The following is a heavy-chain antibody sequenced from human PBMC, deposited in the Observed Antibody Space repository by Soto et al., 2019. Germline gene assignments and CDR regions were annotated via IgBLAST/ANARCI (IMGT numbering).Heavy chain of an antibody. V-gene: IGHV3-30*18. CDR2: MSYDGSNK. Sequence: QVQLVESGGGVVQPGRSLRLSCAASGFTFSSYGMHWVRQAPGKGLEWVAVMSYDGSNKYYADSVKGRFTISRDNSKNTLYLQMNSLRAEDTAVYYCAKAAYYYGSGRPYYFDYWGQGTLVTVSS. J-gene: IGHJ4*02. D-gene: IGHD3-10*01. CDR1: GFTFSSYG. CDR3: AKAAYYYGSGRPYYFDY.